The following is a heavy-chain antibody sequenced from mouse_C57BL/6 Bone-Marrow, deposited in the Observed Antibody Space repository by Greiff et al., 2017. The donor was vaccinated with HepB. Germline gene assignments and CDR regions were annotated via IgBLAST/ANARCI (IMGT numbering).Heavy chain of an antibody. J-gene: IGHJ4*01. Sequence: VQLQQPGAELVMPGASVKLSCKASGYTFTSYWMHWVKQRPGQGLEWIGEIDPSDSYTNYNQKFNGKSTLTVDKSSSTAYMQLSSLTSEDSAVYYCARPITTVVAPYAMDYWGQGTSVTVSS. CDR1: GYTFTSYW. CDR3: ARPITTVVAPYAMDY. CDR2: IDPSDSYT. D-gene: IGHD1-1*01. V-gene: IGHV1-69*01.